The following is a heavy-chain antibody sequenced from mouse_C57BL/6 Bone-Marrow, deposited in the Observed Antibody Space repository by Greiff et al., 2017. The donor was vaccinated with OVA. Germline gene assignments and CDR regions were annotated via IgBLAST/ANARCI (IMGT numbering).Heavy chain of an antibody. Sequence: QVHVKQSGAELVKPGASVKISCKASGYAFSSYWMNWVKQRPGKGLEWIGQIYPGDGDTNYNGKFKGKATLTADKSSSTAYMQLSSLTSEDSAVYFCARGPYYYGSSYHYWGQGTTLTVSS. CDR3: ARGPYYYGSSYHY. V-gene: IGHV1-80*01. CDR2: IYPGDGDT. CDR1: GYAFSSYW. D-gene: IGHD1-1*01. J-gene: IGHJ2*01.